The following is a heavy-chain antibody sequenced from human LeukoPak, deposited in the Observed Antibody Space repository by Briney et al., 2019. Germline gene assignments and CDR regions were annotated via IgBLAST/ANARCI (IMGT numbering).Heavy chain of an antibody. CDR1: GGSISSYY. CDR3: ASGGKNPFDY. V-gene: IGHV4-59*01. Sequence: PSETLSLTCTVSGGSISSYYWSWIRQPPGKGLEWIGYIYYSGSTNYNPSLKSRVTISVDTSKNQFSLKLSSVTAADTAVYYCASGGKNPFDYWGQGTLVTVSS. CDR2: IYYSGST. D-gene: IGHD3-3*01. J-gene: IGHJ4*02.